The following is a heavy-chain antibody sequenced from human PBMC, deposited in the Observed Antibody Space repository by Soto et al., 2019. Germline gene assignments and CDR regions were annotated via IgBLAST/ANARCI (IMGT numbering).Heavy chain of an antibody. CDR2: IKQDGSEK. J-gene: IGHJ4*02. D-gene: IGHD6-19*01. V-gene: IGHV3-7*03. Sequence: PVGSLRLSCAASGFTFSSYWMSWVRQAPGKGLEWVANIKQDGSEKYYVDSVKGRFTISRDNAKNSLYLQMNSLRAEDTAVYYCARECRSSGWYRTPYFDYWGQGTLVTVSS. CDR3: ARECRSSGWYRTPYFDY. CDR1: GFTFSSYW.